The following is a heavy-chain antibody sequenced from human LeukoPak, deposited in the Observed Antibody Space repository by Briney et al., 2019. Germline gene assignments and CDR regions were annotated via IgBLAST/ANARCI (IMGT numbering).Heavy chain of an antibody. Sequence: GGSLSLSCPAPGFTFSRYAMSWVRPAPGKGLGWVSLFSVPGGSTDYAPSVKGRLNLSRDNSKNTLYLQRTGLRGEDTAVYYCAKGGSPSCYSSSGYWGQGTLVTVSS. D-gene: IGHD2-2*01. CDR3: AKGGSPSCYSSSGY. V-gene: IGHV3-23*01. J-gene: IGHJ4*02. CDR1: GFTFSRYA. CDR2: FSVPGGST.